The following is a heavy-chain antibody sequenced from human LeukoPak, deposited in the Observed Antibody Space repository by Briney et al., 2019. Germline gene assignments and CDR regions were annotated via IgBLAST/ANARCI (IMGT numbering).Heavy chain of an antibody. V-gene: IGHV1-69*04. J-gene: IGHJ4*02. D-gene: IGHD2-21*02. CDR1: GGTFSSYA. CDR3: ARDRVVTASPFDY. CDR2: IIPILGIA. Sequence: SVEVSCKASGGTFSSYAISWVRQAPGQGLEWMGRIIPILGIANYAQKFQGRVTITADKSTSTAYMELSSLRSEDTAVYYCARDRVVTASPFDYWGQGTLVTVSS.